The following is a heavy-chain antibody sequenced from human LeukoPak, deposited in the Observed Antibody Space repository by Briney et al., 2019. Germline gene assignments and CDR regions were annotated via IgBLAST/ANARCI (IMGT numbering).Heavy chain of an antibody. CDR3: AKSLTMTTRIHPIDL. V-gene: IGHV3-23*01. J-gene: IGHJ4*02. CDR2: ISGSGSNT. Sequence: GGSLRLSCAASGFAFSTYAMSWVRQAPGKGLEWVSSISGSGSNTYYADSVKGQFTISRASSKNTLYLQMNSLRAEDTAVYYCAKSLTMTTRIHPIDLRGQGTLVTVSS. CDR1: GFAFSTYA. D-gene: IGHD4-17*01.